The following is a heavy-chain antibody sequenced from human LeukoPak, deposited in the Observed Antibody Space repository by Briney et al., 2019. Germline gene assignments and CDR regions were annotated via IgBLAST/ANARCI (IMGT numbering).Heavy chain of an antibody. CDR3: ARGNSNYIYYYYMDV. Sequence: GRSLRLSCAASGFTFSSYAMHWVRQAPGKGLEWVAVISYDGSNKYYADSVKGRFTISRDNSKNTLYLQMNSLRSEDTAVYYCARGNSNYIYYYYMDVWGKGTTVTVSS. CDR2: ISYDGSNK. D-gene: IGHD4-11*01. J-gene: IGHJ6*03. CDR1: GFTFSSYA. V-gene: IGHV3-30-3*01.